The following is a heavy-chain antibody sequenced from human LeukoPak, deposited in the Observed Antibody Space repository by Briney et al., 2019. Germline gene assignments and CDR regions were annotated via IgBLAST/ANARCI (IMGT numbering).Heavy chain of an antibody. J-gene: IGHJ4*02. CDR3: ARGGVSSGWYGSYFDY. CDR1: GYTFSSHG. Sequence: GASVKVSCKASGYTFSSHGISWVRQAPGQGLEWMGWISAYNGNTNYAQKLQGRVTMTTDTSTSTAYMELRSLRSDDTAVYYCARGGVSSGWYGSYFDYWGQGTLVTVSS. D-gene: IGHD6-19*01. CDR2: ISAYNGNT. V-gene: IGHV1-18*04.